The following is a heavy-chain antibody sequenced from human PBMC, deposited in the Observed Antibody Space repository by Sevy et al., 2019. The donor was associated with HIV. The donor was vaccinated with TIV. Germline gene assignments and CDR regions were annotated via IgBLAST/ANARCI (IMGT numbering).Heavy chain of an antibody. J-gene: IGHJ4*02. CDR3: ARDRYCSGGSCSADY. V-gene: IGHV1-18*04. D-gene: IGHD2-15*01. CDR1: GYTFTSYG. CDR2: ISAYNGNT. Sequence: ASVKVSCKASGYTFTSYGISWVRQAPGQGLEWMGWISAYNGNTNDAQTLQGRVTMTTDTSTSTAYMELRSLRSDDTAVYYCARDRYCSGGSCSADYWGQGTLVTVSS.